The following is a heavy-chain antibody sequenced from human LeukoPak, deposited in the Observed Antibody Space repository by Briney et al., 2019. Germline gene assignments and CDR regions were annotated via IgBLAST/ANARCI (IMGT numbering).Heavy chain of an antibody. V-gene: IGHV5-51*01. CDR3: ARAYYDFWSGYYTVFDC. CDR2: IYPGDSDT. CDR1: GYSFTSYW. D-gene: IGHD3-3*01. Sequence: GESLKISCKGSGYSFTSYWIGWVRQMPGKGLEWMGIIYPGDSDTRYSPSFQGQVTTSADQSISTAYLQWSSLKASDTAMYYCARAYYDFWSGYYTVFDCWGQGTLVTVSS. J-gene: IGHJ4*02.